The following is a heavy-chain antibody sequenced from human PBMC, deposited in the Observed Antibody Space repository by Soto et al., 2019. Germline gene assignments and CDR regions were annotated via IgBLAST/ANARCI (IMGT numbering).Heavy chain of an antibody. D-gene: IGHD3-10*01. CDR3: ATGRGVNFYYGMDV. CDR2: ISGSGGST. CDR1: GFTFSSYA. Sequence: EVQLLESGGGLVQPGGSLRLSCAASGFTFSSYAMSWVRQAPGKGLEWVSAISGSGGSTYYADSVKGRFTISRDNSKNTLDRQMNSLRAEDTAVYYCATGRGVNFYYGMDVWGQGTTVTVSS. J-gene: IGHJ6*02. V-gene: IGHV3-23*01.